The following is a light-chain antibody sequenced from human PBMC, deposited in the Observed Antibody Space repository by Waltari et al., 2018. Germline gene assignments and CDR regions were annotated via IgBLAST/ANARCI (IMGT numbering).Light chain of an antibody. CDR2: GAS. V-gene: IGKV3-15*01. Sequence: ETVMTQSPATLSVSPGERPTLPCGASQSVYSDLAWYPQKPGQAPSLLIFGASTRATGIPARIRGRAAETEVTLTISSQQCEDSAVYCCEKYISWLRTFGQGTKLEI. CDR1: QSVYSD. J-gene: IGKJ2*01. CDR3: EKYISWLRT.